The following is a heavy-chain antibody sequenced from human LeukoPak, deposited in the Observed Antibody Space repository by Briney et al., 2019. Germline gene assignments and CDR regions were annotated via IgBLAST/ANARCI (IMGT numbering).Heavy chain of an antibody. D-gene: IGHD3-3*01. CDR1: GFSFSTYN. V-gene: IGHV3-21*01. Sequence: GGSLRLSCATSGFSFSTYNMNWVRQAPGKGLEWVSCISSSSSYIYYADSVKGRFTISRDNAKNSLYLQMNSLRAEDTAVYYCAKGSKEVLFTRDHYMDVWGKGTTVTISS. J-gene: IGHJ6*03. CDR2: ISSSSSYI. CDR3: AKGSKEVLFTRDHYMDV.